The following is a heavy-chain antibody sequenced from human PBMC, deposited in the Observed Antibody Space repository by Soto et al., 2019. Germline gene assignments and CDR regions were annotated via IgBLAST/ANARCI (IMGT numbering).Heavy chain of an antibody. Sequence: ASVKVSCKASGYTFIRYGISWVRQAPGQGFEWMGWISPYDDKTIYAQKLQGRVIMTTDTSTRIVYMELRGLKSDDTAVYYCARGGYYDNSWGKLNHYGLDVWGQGTSVTVSS. CDR2: ISPYDDKT. CDR1: GYTFIRYG. J-gene: IGHJ6*02. CDR3: ARGGYYDNSWGKLNHYGLDV. D-gene: IGHD3-16*01. V-gene: IGHV1-18*01.